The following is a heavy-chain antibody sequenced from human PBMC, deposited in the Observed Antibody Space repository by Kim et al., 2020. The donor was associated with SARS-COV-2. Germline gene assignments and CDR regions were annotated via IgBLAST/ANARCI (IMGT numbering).Heavy chain of an antibody. CDR1: GGSFSGYY. CDR3: ARSKTGYSSGWYPLRAFDI. V-gene: IGHV4-34*01. CDR2: INHSGST. D-gene: IGHD6-19*01. J-gene: IGHJ3*02. Sequence: SETLSLTCAVYGGSFSGYYWSWIRQPPGKGLEWIGEINHSGSTNYNPSLKSRVTISVDTSKNQFSLKLSSVTAADTAVYYCARSKTGYSSGWYPLRAFDIWGQGTMVTVSS.